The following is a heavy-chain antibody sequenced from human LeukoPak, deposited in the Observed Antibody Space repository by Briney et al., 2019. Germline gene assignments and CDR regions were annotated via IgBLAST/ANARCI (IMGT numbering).Heavy chain of an antibody. D-gene: IGHD6-13*01. CDR2: IRYDGSNK. CDR3: AKDLWSSSWYYFDY. CDR1: GFTFSSYG. Sequence: PGGSLRLSCAASGFTFSSYGMHWVRQAPGKGLEWVAFIRYDGSNKYYADSVKGRFTISRDNSKNTLYLQMNSLRAEDTAVYYCAKDLWSSSWYYFDYWGQGTLVTVSS. V-gene: IGHV3-30*02. J-gene: IGHJ4*02.